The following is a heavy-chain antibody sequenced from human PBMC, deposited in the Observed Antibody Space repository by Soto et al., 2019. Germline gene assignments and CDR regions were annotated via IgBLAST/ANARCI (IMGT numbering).Heavy chain of an antibody. CDR2: VYYDGST. D-gene: IGHD3-10*01. V-gene: IGHV4-59*01. J-gene: IGHJ4*02. CDR3: VSYDRQSGRYSLDY. CDR1: GDSINYYY. Sequence: QVQLQESGPGLVKPSETLSLTCTVSGDSINYYYWSWIRQAPGKGLEWIGYVYYDGSTKYNPSLESRVTMSIATSKNQFSLKLSSVIAADTAVYYCVSYDRQSGRYSLDYWGQGTLVTVSS.